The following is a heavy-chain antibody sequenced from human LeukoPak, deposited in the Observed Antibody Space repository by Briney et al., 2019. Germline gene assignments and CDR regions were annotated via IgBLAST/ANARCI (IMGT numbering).Heavy chain of an antibody. CDR3: ARDTAAAGIDY. V-gene: IGHV4-59*01. Sequence: TPSETLSLTCTVSGVSISSYYWSWIRQPPGKGLEWIGYIYYSGSTNYNPSLKSRVTISVDTSKNEFSLKLSSVTAADTAVYYCARDTAAAGIDYWGQGTLVTVSS. J-gene: IGHJ4*02. CDR2: IYYSGST. CDR1: GVSISSYY. D-gene: IGHD6-13*01.